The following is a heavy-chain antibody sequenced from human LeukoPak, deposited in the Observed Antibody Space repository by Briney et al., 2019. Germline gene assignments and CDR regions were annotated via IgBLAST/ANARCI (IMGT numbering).Heavy chain of an antibody. J-gene: IGHJ6*02. CDR3: ARGKALRFLEWFPRRGMDV. V-gene: IGHV1-8*01. D-gene: IGHD3-3*01. Sequence: ASVKVSCKASGYTFTSYDINWVRQATGQGLEWMGWMNPNSGNTGYAQKFQGRVTMTRNTPISTAYMELSSLRSEDTAVYYCARGKALRFLEWFPRRGMDVWGQGTTVTVSS. CDR1: GYTFTSYD. CDR2: MNPNSGNT.